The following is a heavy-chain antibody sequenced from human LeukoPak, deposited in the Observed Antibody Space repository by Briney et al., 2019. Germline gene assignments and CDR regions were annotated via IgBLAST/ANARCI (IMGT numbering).Heavy chain of an antibody. CDR2: ISGSGGST. Sequence: GGSLRLSCAASGFTFSSYAMSWVRQAPGKGLEWVSAISGSGGSTYYADSVKGRFTISRDNSKNTLYLQMNSLKTEDTAVYYCTSIAAAGTSDYWGQGTLVTVSS. V-gene: IGHV3-23*01. D-gene: IGHD6-13*01. CDR3: TSIAAAGTSDY. J-gene: IGHJ4*02. CDR1: GFTFSSYA.